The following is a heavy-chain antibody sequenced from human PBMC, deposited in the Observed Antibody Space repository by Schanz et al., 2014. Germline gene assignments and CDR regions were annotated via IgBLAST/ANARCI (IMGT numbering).Heavy chain of an antibody. CDR3: ARGGPAYYFDD. J-gene: IGHJ4*02. Sequence: EVQLLESGGGLVQPGGSLRLSCATSGFSLDIFAVSWVRQAPGKGLEWVSFIYIGGNTYYADSVKGRFTISRDNSKNTVYIQMNSLRAEDTAVYYCARGGPAYYFDDWGQGTLVTVSS. CDR1: GFSLDIFA. CDR2: IYIGGNT. V-gene: IGHV3-66*01.